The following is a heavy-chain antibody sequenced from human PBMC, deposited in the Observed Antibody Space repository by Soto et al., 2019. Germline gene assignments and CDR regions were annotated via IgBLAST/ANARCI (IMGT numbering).Heavy chain of an antibody. J-gene: IGHJ1*01. V-gene: IGHV2-5*02. CDR1: GFSLSTSGVG. Sequence: QIALKESDPTLVKPTQTLTLTCTFSGFSLSTSGVGVGWIRQPPGKALEWLALIYWDDDKRYSPSLKSRLTITKDTSKNQVVITMTNMDPVDTATYYCAHRVGAPGYFQHWGQGTLVTVSS. D-gene: IGHD1-26*01. CDR3: AHRVGAPGYFQH. CDR2: IYWDDDK.